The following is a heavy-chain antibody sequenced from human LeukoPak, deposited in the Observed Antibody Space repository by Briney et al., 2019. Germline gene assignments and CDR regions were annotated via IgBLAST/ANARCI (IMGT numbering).Heavy chain of an antibody. D-gene: IGHD4-11*01. CDR2: IIPIFGIA. J-gene: IGHJ6*04. CDR3: ATLTPDYSNPLHYYHGMDV. V-gene: IGHV1-69*04. Sequence: SVKVSCKASGGTFSSYAISWVRQAPGQGLEWMGRIIPIFGIANYAHKFQGRVTITADKSTSTAYMELSSLRSEDTALYYCATLTPDYSNPLHYYHGMDVWGKGTTVTVSS. CDR1: GGTFSSYA.